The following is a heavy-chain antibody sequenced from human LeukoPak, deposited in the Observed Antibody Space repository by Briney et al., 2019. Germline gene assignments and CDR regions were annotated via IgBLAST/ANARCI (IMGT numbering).Heavy chain of an antibody. CDR1: GGSISSSNYY. CDR3: ASHNSAWGYFDY. D-gene: IGHD6-19*01. CDR2: KYYSGST. J-gene: IGHJ4*02. Sequence: SETLSLTCTVSGGSISSSNYYWGWIRQPPGKGLELIGSKYYSGSTYYNPSLESRVTISVDTSKNQFSLKLSSVTVADTAVYYCASHNSAWGYFDYWGQGTLVTVSS. V-gene: IGHV4-39*01.